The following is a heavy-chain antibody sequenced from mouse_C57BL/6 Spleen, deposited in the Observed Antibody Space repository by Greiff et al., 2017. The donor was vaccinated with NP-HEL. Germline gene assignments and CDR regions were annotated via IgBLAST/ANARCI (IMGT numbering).Heavy chain of an antibody. CDR1: GYTFTSYW. Sequence: VQLQESGAELVKPGASVKLSCKASGYTFTSYWMHWVKQRPGQGLEWIGMIHPNSGSTNYNEKFKSKATLTVDKSSSTAYMQLSSLTSEDSAVYYCARRPQDFDYWGQGTTLTVSS. CDR3: ARRPQDFDY. CDR2: IHPNSGST. J-gene: IGHJ2*01. V-gene: IGHV1-64*01.